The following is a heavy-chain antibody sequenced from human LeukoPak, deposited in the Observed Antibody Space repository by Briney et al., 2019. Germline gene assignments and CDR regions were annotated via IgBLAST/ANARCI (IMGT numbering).Heavy chain of an antibody. CDR1: GFTFSSYA. D-gene: IGHD3-3*01. CDR2: ISGSGGST. J-gene: IGHJ4*02. Sequence: GGSLRLXCAASGFTFSSYAMSWVRQAPGKGLEWVSAISGSGGSTYYADSVKGRFTISRDNSKNTLYLQMNSLRAEDTAVYYCASGVAIFGAPLDYWGQGTLVTVSS. V-gene: IGHV3-23*01. CDR3: ASGVAIFGAPLDY.